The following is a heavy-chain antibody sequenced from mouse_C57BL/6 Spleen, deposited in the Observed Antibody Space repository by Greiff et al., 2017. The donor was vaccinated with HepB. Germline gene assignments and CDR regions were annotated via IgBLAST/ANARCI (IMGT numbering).Heavy chain of an antibody. V-gene: IGHV1-53*01. J-gene: IGHJ4*01. D-gene: IGHD1-1*01. CDR2: INPSNGGT. Sequence: QVQLQQPGTELVKPGASVKLSCKASGYTFTSYWMHWVKQRPGQGLEWIGNINPSNGGTNYNEKFKSRATLTVDKSSSTAYMQLSSLTSEDSAVYYCANNGSPYYYAMDYWGQGTSVTVSS. CDR3: ANNGSPYYYAMDY. CDR1: GYTFTSYW.